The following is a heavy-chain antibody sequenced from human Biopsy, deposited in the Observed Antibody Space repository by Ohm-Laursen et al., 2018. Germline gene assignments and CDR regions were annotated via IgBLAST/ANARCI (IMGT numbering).Heavy chain of an antibody. Sequence: ASVKVSCKVSGDAFLGYYLHWVRQAPGQGLEWMGSIYPNSGDTDFAQKFQGRVSMTRDTSVSTAYLELSSLRSDDTAIYYCARDPLNGHKHFDYWGQGSLVTVSS. CDR3: ARDPLNGHKHFDY. D-gene: IGHD2-8*01. J-gene: IGHJ4*02. CDR1: GDAFLGYY. CDR2: IYPNSGDT. V-gene: IGHV1-2*02.